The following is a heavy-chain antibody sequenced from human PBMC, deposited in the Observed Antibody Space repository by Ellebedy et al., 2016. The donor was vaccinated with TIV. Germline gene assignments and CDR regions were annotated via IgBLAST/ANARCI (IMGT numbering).Heavy chain of an antibody. CDR1: GFNFSTYS. D-gene: IGHD2-15*01. CDR2: ISDIGSDV. CDR3: ARDPGVLPGGGLDS. V-gene: IGHV3-30*03. J-gene: IGHJ4*02. Sequence: GGSLRLSCAASGFNFSTYSMHWVRQAPGKGLAWVASISDIGSDVYYADSMKGRLTISRDNSKYTVYLQINSLGVEDTAVYYCARDPGVLPGGGLDSWGQGTLVTVSS.